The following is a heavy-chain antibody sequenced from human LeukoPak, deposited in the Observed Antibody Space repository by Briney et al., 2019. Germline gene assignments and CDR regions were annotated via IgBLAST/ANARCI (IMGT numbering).Heavy chain of an antibody. CDR1: GYTFTSYA. CDR3: ARLAAALGEAFDI. CDR2: INAGNGNT. V-gene: IGHV1-3*01. Sequence: ASVKVSCKASGYTFTSYAMHWVRQAPGQRLEWMGWINAGNGNTKYSQKFQGRVTITRDTSASTAYMELSSLRSEDTAVYYCARLAAALGEAFDIWGQGTMVTVSS. J-gene: IGHJ3*02. D-gene: IGHD6-13*01.